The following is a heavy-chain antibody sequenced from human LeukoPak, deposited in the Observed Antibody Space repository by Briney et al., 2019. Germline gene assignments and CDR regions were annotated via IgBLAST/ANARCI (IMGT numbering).Heavy chain of an antibody. J-gene: IGHJ3*02. Sequence: GGSLRLSCAASGFTFSSYGMSWVRQAPGKGLEWVSGISNSGGTTYYADSVKGRFTISRDNSKNTLYLQMNSLRAEDTAVYYCAKDQPTFNYYDSSGYYSDAFDIWGQGTMVTVSS. D-gene: IGHD3-22*01. V-gene: IGHV3-23*01. CDR2: ISNSGGTT. CDR3: AKDQPTFNYYDSSGYYSDAFDI. CDR1: GFTFSSYG.